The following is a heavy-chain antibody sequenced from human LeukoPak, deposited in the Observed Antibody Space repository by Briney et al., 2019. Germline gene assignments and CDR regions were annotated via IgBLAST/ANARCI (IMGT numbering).Heavy chain of an antibody. CDR3: ARASYSSGWYVPYYYYGMDV. V-gene: IGHV1-46*01. J-gene: IGHJ6*02. CDR2: INPSGGST. Sequence: ASVKVSCKASGYTFTSYYMHWVRQAPGQGLEWMGIINPSGGSTSYAQKFQGRVTITRDTSASTAYMELSSLRSEDTAVYYCARASYSSGWYVPYYYYGMDVWGQGTTVTVSS. D-gene: IGHD6-19*01. CDR1: GYTFTSYY.